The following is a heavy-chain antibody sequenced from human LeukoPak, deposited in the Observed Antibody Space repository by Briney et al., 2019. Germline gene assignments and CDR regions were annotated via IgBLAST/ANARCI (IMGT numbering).Heavy chain of an antibody. CDR1: GYTFTGCF. CDR2: IDPNSDNI. J-gene: IGHJ4*02. D-gene: IGHD5-18*01. CDR3: ARSAYNYGYVYFDH. Sequence: ASVKVSCKASGYTFTGCFIHYVRQAPGQGLEWMGWIDPNSDNIRYSETFKDRVTMTGDTSANTAYMELSWLRSDDTAVYYCARSAYNYGYVYFDHWGQGTLVIVSS. V-gene: IGHV1-2*02.